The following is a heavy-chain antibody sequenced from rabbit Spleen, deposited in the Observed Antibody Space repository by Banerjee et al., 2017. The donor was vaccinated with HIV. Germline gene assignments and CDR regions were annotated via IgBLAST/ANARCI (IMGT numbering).Heavy chain of an antibody. CDR3: ARDTGTSFSTYGMDL. Sequence: QQLVESGGGLVKPGASLTLTCKASGFSFSSSDYMCWVRQAPGKGLEWIACIASGSSGYTYSATWATGRFTISKTSSTTVTLQMTSLTAADTATYFCARDTGTSFSTYGMDLWGPGTLVTVS. V-gene: IGHV1S40*01. CDR1: GFSFSSSDY. J-gene: IGHJ6*01. D-gene: IGHD8-1*01. CDR2: IASGSSGYT.